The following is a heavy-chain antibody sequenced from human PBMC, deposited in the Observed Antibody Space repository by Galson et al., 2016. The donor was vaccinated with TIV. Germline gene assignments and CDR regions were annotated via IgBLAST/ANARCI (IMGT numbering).Heavy chain of an antibody. V-gene: IGHV3-30*03. D-gene: IGHD5-12*01. Sequence: SLRLSCAASGVPFNGYSMHWVRQPPGGGLEWVSVIKHDGSEQFYADSVKGRFTVSRDNSKRMLHLHMNSLRHEDTALYYCATNAYGYSYGNGLDYWGQGTLVTVSS. CDR2: IKHDGSEQ. CDR3: ATNAYGYSYGNGLDY. J-gene: IGHJ4*02. CDR1: GVPFNGYS.